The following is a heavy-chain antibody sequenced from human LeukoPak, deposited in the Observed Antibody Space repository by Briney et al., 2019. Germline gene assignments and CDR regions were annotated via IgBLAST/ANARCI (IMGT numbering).Heavy chain of an antibody. Sequence: SETLSLTCTVSGYSISSGYYWGWIRQPPGKGLEWIGSIYHSGSTYYNPSLKSRVTISVDTSKNQFSLKLSSVTAADTAVYYCASTGLGGSTMVRGGIMDAFDIWGQGTMVTVSS. D-gene: IGHD3-10*01. J-gene: IGHJ3*02. V-gene: IGHV4-38-2*02. CDR2: IYHSGST. CDR1: GYSISSGYY. CDR3: ASTGLGGSTMVRGGIMDAFDI.